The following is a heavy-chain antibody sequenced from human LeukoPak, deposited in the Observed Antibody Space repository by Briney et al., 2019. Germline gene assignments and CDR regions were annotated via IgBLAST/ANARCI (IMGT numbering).Heavy chain of an antibody. CDR3: ARVATPRYCSTTSCYWKGRFDP. D-gene: IGHD2-2*01. Sequence: ASVKVSCKASGYTFNTYAMNWVRQAPGQGLEWMGWIIPIFGTAHYAQKFQGRVTITADESTSTAYMELSSLRSEDTAVYYCARVATPRYCSTTSCYWKGRFDPWGQGTLVTVSS. V-gene: IGHV1-69*13. J-gene: IGHJ5*02. CDR2: IIPIFGTA. CDR1: GYTFNTYA.